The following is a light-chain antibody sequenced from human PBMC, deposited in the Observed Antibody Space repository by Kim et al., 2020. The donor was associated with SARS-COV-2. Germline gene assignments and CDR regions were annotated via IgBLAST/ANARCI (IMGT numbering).Light chain of an antibody. CDR3: NSRDSSANHVV. Sequence: LRQTVRIICQGASIRSYYGSWYQQKPGQAPVLVIYGKNNRPSGIPDRFSGSSSGNTASLTITGAQAEDEADYYCNSRDSSANHVVFGGGTQLTVL. J-gene: IGLJ2*01. CDR1: SIRSYY. V-gene: IGLV3-19*01. CDR2: GKN.